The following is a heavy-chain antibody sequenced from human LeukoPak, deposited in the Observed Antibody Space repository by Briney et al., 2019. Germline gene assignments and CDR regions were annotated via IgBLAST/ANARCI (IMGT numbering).Heavy chain of an antibody. CDR2: IYGGGNI. J-gene: IGHJ4*02. CDR3: ARGAGYNYPYYFDY. CDR1: GFTVSSNY. D-gene: IGHD5-24*01. V-gene: IGHV3-53*01. Sequence: GGSPRLSCAASGFTVSSNYMNWVRQAPGKGLEWVSVIYGGGNIYYADSVKGRFTISRDNSKNTLYLQMNSLRAEDTAVYYCARGAGYNYPYYFDYWGQGTLVTVSS.